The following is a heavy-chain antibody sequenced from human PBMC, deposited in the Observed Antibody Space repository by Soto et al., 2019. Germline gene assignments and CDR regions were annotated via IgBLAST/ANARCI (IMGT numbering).Heavy chain of an antibody. V-gene: IGHV4-4*07. J-gene: IGHJ5*02. CDR1: GGSISSYY. Sequence: QVQLQESGPGLVKPSETLSLTCTVSGGSISSYYWSWIRQPAGKGLEWIGRIYTSGSTNYNPSLKSRVTMSVDTSKNQFSLKLSSVTAADTAVYYCARAQYCSGGSCYAGFWFDPWGQGTLVTVSS. D-gene: IGHD2-15*01. CDR2: IYTSGST. CDR3: ARAQYCSGGSCYAGFWFDP.